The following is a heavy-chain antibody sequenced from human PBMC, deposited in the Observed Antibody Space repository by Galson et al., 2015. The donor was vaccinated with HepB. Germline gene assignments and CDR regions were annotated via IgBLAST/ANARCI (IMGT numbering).Heavy chain of an antibody. Sequence: SVKVSCKASGYMSTRDYIHWVRQAPGQGLEWVGIVNPTGGSTTYAQKFQGRVTMTWDTTGRITMTRDTTGTAYMELRSLRSEDTAVYYCARGKRGWFGEIGWGVMGTNYNYNYFMDVWGQGTSVIVSS. CDR1: GYMSTRDY. J-gene: IGHJ6*02. CDR3: ARGKRGWFGEIGWGVMGTNYNYNYFMDV. CDR2: VNPTGGST. D-gene: IGHD3-10*01. V-gene: IGHV1-46*03.